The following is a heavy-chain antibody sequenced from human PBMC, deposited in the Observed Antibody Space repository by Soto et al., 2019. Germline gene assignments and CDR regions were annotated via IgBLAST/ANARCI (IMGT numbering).Heavy chain of an antibody. J-gene: IGHJ4*02. CDR3: SSVAASSVFDY. Sequence: PGGSLRLSCAASGFTFSSYAMHWVRQAPGKGLEWVAVISYDGSNKYYADSVKGRFTISRDNSKNTLYLQMNSLRAEDTAVYYCSSVAASSVFDYWGQGTLVTVSS. CDR1: GFTFSSYA. CDR2: ISYDGSNK. V-gene: IGHV3-30*04. D-gene: IGHD6-19*01.